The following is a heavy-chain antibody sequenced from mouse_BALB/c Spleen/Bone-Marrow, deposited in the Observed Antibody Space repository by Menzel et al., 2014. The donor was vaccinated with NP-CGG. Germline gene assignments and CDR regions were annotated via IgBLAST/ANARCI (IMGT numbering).Heavy chain of an antibody. Sequence: EVHLVESGGDLVKPGGSLKLSCAASGFTFGSYGMSWVRQTPDKRLEWVATISSGGSYTYYPDSVKGRFTISRDNAKNTLYLQMSSLKSEDTAMYYCARGGGAYYGNYWFAYWGQGTLVTVSA. CDR1: GFTFGSYG. CDR2: ISSGGSYT. D-gene: IGHD2-10*01. CDR3: ARGGGAYYGNYWFAY. J-gene: IGHJ3*01. V-gene: IGHV5-6*01.